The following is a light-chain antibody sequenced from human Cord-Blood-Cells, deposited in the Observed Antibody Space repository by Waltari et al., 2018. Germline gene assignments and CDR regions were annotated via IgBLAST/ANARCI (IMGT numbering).Light chain of an antibody. V-gene: IGKV3-15*01. CDR3: QQYNNWPPLT. J-gene: IGKJ4*01. CDR1: QSVSSN. CDR2: GAS. Sequence: DIVMTQSPATLSVSHGERPTLSCRASQSVSSNLAWYQQKPGQAPRLLIYGASTRATGIPTRFSGSGSGTEFTLTISSLQSEDFAVYYCQQYNNWPPLTFGGGTKVEIK.